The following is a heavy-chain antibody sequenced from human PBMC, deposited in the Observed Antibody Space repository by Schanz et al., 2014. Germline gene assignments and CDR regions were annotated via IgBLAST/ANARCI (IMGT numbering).Heavy chain of an antibody. CDR1: GYTFTSNA. CDR3: ATEAPYGGHYFDF. Sequence: QVHLVQSGSELKKPGASVKVSCKASGYTFTSNALNWVRQAPGQGLEWMGWINTNTGNPTYARGFTGRFAFSLDTSVSTAFLQISTLKAEDTAVYYCATEAPYGGHYFDFWGQGTLVTVSS. V-gene: IGHV7-4-1*02. D-gene: IGHD3-16*01. J-gene: IGHJ4*02. CDR2: INTNTGNP.